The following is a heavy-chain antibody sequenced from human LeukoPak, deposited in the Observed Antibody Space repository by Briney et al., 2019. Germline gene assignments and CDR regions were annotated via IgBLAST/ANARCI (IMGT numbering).Heavy chain of an antibody. D-gene: IGHD3-10*01. CDR3: ARVDRFGESTHYFDD. CDR2: IKQDGSEK. CDR1: GFTLSTFY. Sequence: GGTLRLSCAASGFTLSTFYTSCVRHPPATGLEWVANIKQDGSEKYYVDSVKGRFTISRDNAKNSLYLQMNSLRAEDTAVYYCARVDRFGESTHYFDDWGQGTLVTVSS. V-gene: IGHV3-7*01. J-gene: IGHJ4*02.